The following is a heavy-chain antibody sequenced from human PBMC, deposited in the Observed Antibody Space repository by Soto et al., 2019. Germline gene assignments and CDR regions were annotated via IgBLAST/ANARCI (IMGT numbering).Heavy chain of an antibody. Sequence: GGSLRLSCAASGFTFSSYAMSWVRQAPGKGLEWVSAISGSGGSTYYADSVKGRFTIARDNSKNTLYLQMNSLSAEATAVYYCGKVEAAADYYFYYMDVWGKGTTVTVSS. D-gene: IGHD6-25*01. J-gene: IGHJ6*03. V-gene: IGHV3-23*01. CDR1: GFTFSSYA. CDR3: GKVEAAADYYFYYMDV. CDR2: ISGSGGST.